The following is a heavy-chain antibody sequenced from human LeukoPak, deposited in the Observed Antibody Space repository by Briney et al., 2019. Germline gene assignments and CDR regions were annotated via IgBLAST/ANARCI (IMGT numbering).Heavy chain of an antibody. CDR3: ARDPDYYDSSGPGY. Sequence: GGSLRLSCAASGFTFSSYSMNWVRQAPGKGLEWVSSISSSSSYIYYADSVKGRFTISRDNAKNSLYLRMNSLRAEDTAVYYCARDPDYYDSSGPGYWGQGTLVTVSS. D-gene: IGHD3-22*01. V-gene: IGHV3-21*01. CDR1: GFTFSSYS. CDR2: ISSSSSYI. J-gene: IGHJ4*02.